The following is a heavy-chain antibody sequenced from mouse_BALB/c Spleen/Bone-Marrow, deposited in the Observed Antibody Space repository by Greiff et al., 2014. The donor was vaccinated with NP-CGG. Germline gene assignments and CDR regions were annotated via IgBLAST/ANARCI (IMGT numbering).Heavy chain of an antibody. CDR2: INPSTGYT. Sequence: QVQLQQSGAELAKPGASVKMSCKASGYTFTSYWMHWVKQRPGQGLEWIGYINPSTGYTEYNQKFKDKATLTADKSSSTAYMQLSSLTSEDSAVYYCARGKGDGYVWFAYRDQGTLVTVSA. V-gene: IGHV1-7*01. CDR1: GYTFTSYW. CDR3: ARGKGDGYVWFAY. J-gene: IGHJ3*01. D-gene: IGHD1-2*01.